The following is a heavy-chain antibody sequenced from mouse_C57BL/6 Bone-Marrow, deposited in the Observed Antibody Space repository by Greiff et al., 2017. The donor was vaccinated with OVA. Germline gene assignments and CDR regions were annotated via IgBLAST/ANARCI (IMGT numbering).Heavy chain of an antibody. CDR3: TRAPGYFDV. J-gene: IGHJ1*03. V-gene: IGHV5-9-1*02. CDR1: GFTFRSYA. CDR2: ISIGGDYI. Sequence: EVQLVESGEGLVKPGGSLKLSCAASGFTFRSYAMSWVRQTPENRLDWVAYISIGGDYIYYADTVKGRFTISRDNARNTLYLQMSSLKCEDTAMYYCTRAPGYFDVWGTGTTVTGSS.